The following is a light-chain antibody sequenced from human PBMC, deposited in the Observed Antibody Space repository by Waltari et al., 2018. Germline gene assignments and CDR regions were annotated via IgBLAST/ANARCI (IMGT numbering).Light chain of an antibody. CDR2: GAS. Sequence: SCRASQIVSSNLAWYQQKPGQAPRLLIYGASTRATDIPGRFSGSGSGTEFTLTISSLQSEDFAVYYCQQYNNWPLTFGGGTKVEIK. CDR1: QIVSSN. J-gene: IGKJ4*01. CDR3: QQYNNWPLT. V-gene: IGKV3-15*01.